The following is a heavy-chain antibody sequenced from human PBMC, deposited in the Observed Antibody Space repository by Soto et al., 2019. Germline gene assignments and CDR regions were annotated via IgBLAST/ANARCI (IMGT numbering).Heavy chain of an antibody. CDR2: IYYSGST. Sequence: QVQLQESGPGLVKPSQTLSLTCTVSGGSISSGGYYWSWIRQHPGKGLEWIGYIYYSGSTYYNPSLKSRVTMSVDTPKNQFPLKLSSVTAADTAVYYCASHTYGDSTFWYFDLWGRGTLVTVSS. V-gene: IGHV4-31*03. D-gene: IGHD4-17*01. J-gene: IGHJ2*01. CDR1: GGSISSGGYY. CDR3: ASHTYGDSTFWYFDL.